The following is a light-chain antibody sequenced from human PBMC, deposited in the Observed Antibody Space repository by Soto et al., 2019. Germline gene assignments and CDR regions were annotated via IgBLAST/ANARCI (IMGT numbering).Light chain of an antibody. CDR3: QQTYTTPVT. J-gene: IGKJ1*01. V-gene: IGKV1-39*01. Sequence: DIQMTQSPSSLSASVGDRVTITCRASQSIGSYLSWSQQKPGKAPKLLIYLSSTLQSGVPSRFSGSGSGTDFTLTISSLQPEDFATYYCQQTYTTPVTFGQGTKVDIK. CDR2: LSS. CDR1: QSIGSY.